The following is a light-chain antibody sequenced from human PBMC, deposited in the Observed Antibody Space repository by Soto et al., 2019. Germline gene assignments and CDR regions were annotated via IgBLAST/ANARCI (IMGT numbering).Light chain of an antibody. CDR2: DVS. V-gene: IGLV2-11*01. CDR3: CSYAGSYTWV. J-gene: IGLJ1*01. CDR1: SSDVGGYNY. Sequence: ALTQPRSVSGSPGQSVTLSCTGTSSDVGGYNYVSWYQQHPGKAPKLMIYDVSKRPSGVPDRFSGSKSGNTASLTISGLQAEDEADYYCCSYAGSYTWVFGTGTKLTVL.